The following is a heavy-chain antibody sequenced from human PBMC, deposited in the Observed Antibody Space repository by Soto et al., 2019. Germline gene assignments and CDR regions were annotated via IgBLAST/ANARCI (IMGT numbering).Heavy chain of an antibody. V-gene: IGHV1-18*01. Sequence: QVYLVQSGVEVKKPGASVKVSCKASGYNFINYGISWVRQAPGQGLEWMGWIRVYNGNTNYAQNLQGRVTMTTDTSTSTAYMELRSLKSDDTAVYYCVRDLDGSGSYYPDYWGLGTLVIVSS. J-gene: IGHJ4*02. CDR1: GYNFINYG. D-gene: IGHD3-10*01. CDR2: IRVYNGNT. CDR3: VRDLDGSGSYYPDY.